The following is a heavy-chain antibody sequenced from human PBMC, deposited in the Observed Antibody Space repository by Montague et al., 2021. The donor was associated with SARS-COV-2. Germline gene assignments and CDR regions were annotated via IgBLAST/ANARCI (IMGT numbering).Heavy chain of an antibody. V-gene: IGHV3-11*03. CDR2: ISGRGSYT. J-gene: IGHJ4*02. CDR1: GFTFSSYA. Sequence: SLRLSCAASGFTFSSYAMSWVRQAPGKGLEWVSYISGRGSYTDYXDSVKGRFTISRDNARKSLYLEMNSLRAEDTAVYYCARLVGVESNRRDYFNYWGQGTLVTVSS. D-gene: IGHD1-14*01. CDR3: ARLVGVESNRRDYFNY.